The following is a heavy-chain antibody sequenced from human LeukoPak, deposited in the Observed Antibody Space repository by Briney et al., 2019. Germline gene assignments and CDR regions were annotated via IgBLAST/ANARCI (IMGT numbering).Heavy chain of an antibody. V-gene: IGHV4-61*02. J-gene: IGHJ5*02. CDR1: GGSISSGSYY. CDR3: ARELVVVAAMIPHHPGWFDP. Sequence: SQTLSLTCTVSGGSISSGSYYWSWIRQPAGKGLEWIGRIYTSGSTNYNPSLKSRVTISVDTSKNQFSLKLSSVTAADTAVYYCARELVVVAAMIPHHPGWFDPWGQGTLVTVSS. D-gene: IGHD2-15*01. CDR2: IYTSGST.